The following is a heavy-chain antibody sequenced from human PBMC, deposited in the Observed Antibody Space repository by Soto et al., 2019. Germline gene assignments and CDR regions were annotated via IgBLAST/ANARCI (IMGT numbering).Heavy chain of an antibody. CDR1: GYSFTAYG. D-gene: IGHD3-10*01. Sequence: RASVKVSCKASGYSFTAYGIHWVRQAPGQRLEWMGWINAAIGEIKFSQKFQGRVTISRDTSARTAYMELSGLRSEDTAVYYCARLDGGHFYNYGMDVWGQGTTVTVSS. CDR3: ARLDGGHFYNYGMDV. CDR2: INAAIGEI. J-gene: IGHJ6*02. V-gene: IGHV1-3*01.